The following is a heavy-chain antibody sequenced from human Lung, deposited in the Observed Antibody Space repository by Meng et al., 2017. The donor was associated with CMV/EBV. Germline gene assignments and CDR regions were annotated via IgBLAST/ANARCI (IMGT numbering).Heavy chain of an antibody. CDR2: SNNSGST. CDR1: GGSFSGYY. V-gene: IGHV4-34*01. D-gene: IGHD6-6*01. J-gene: IGHJ4*02. CDR3: ARGGIAARTFDY. Sequence: CAVYGGSFSGYYWGWIRQPPGKGVEWIRESNNSGSTNDNPSLKSRVTISVDTAKNQFSRKLSAVTAADTAVYYCARGGIAARTFDYWGQGTLVTVSS.